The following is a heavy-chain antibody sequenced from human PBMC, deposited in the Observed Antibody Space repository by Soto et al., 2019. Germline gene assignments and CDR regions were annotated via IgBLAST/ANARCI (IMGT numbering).Heavy chain of an antibody. D-gene: IGHD5-18*01. J-gene: IGHJ6*02. V-gene: IGHV3-21*01. CDR3: ARKNSYDYYYYGMDV. CDR1: GFTFSSYS. CDR2: ISSSSSYI. Sequence: EVQLVESGGGLVKPGGSLRLYCAASGFTFSSYSMTWVRQAPGKGLEWVSSISSSSSYIYYADSVKGRFTISRDNAKNSLYLQMNSLRAEDTAVYYCARKNSYDYYYYGMDVWGQRTTVTVSS.